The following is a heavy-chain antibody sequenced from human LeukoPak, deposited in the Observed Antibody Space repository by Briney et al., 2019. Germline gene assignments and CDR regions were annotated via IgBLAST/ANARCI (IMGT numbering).Heavy chain of an antibody. J-gene: IGHJ4*02. CDR2: ISGSGGNT. D-gene: IGHD6-6*01. CDR3: AKDHGSSPDYFDY. CDR1: GFTFSSYA. Sequence: PGGSLRRSCAASGFTFSSYAMSWVRQAPGKGLEWVSAISGSGGNTYNADSVRGRFTISRDNSKNTLYLQMSSLGADDTAVYYCAKDHGSSPDYFDYWGQGTLVTVSS. V-gene: IGHV3-23*01.